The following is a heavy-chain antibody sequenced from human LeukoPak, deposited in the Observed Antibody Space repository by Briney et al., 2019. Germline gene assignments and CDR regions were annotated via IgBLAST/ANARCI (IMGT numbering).Heavy chain of an antibody. D-gene: IGHD3-22*01. CDR3: AKDKWYYYDSSGSYFDY. CDR2: ISWNSSSI. Sequence: GGSLRLSCAASGFTFDDYAMHWVRQAPGKGLEWVSGISWNSSSIGYADSVKGRFTISRDNAKNSLYLQMNSLRAEDTALYYCAKDKWYYYDSSGSYFDYWGQGTLVTVSS. CDR1: GFTFDDYA. V-gene: IGHV3-9*01. J-gene: IGHJ4*02.